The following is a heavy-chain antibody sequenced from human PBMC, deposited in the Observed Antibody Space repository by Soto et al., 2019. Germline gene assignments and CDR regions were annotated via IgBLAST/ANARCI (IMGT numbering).Heavy chain of an antibody. V-gene: IGHV1-69*06. CDR2: IIPIFGTA. CDR1: GDTFDIYG. D-gene: IGHD3-22*01. CDR3: ARGGIHFYDDSGHASDY. J-gene: IGHJ4*02. Sequence: VQLVQSGAEVKKPGSSVKVSCKASGDTFDIYGFNWVRQAPGQGLEWMGTIIPIFGTADYAQKFEGRVSITADKSTNTAYMELASLTSEDSAIYYCARGGIHFYDDSGHASDYWGQGALITVSS.